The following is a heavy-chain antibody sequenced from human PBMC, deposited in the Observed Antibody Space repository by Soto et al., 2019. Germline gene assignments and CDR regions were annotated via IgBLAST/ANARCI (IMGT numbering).Heavy chain of an antibody. CDR1: GFMFSAYW. CDR3: AREYTAWPLAYGLDV. Sequence: GGSLRLSCAASGFMFSAYWMSWVRQAPGKGLEWVANIHGDGGKIYYVDSVKGRFTISRDNAKNSVSLQMNSLRAEDTAVYYCAREYTAWPLAYGLDVWGQGTTVTVSS. J-gene: IGHJ6*02. V-gene: IGHV3-7*03. CDR2: IHGDGGKI. D-gene: IGHD2-2*02.